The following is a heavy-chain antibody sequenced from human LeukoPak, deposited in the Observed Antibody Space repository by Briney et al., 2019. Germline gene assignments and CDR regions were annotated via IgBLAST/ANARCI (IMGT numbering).Heavy chain of an antibody. J-gene: IGHJ4*02. CDR2: MNPNSGNT. CDR1: GYTFTSCD. D-gene: IGHD6-13*01. V-gene: IGHV1-8*01. Sequence: ASVKVSCKASGYTFTSCDINWVRQATGQGLEWMGWMNPNSGNTGYAQKFQGRVTMTRNTSISTAYMELSSLRSEDTAVYYCARGQIAAAGPLDYWGQGTLVTVSS. CDR3: ARGQIAAAGPLDY.